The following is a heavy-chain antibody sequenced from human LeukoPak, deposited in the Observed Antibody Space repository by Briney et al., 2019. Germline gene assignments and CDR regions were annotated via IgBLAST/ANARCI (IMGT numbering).Heavy chain of an antibody. Sequence: GGSLRLSCAASGFTFNSYYMSWVRQAPGKGLEWVANIKQDGSEKYYVDSVKGRFTISRDNAKNSLYLQMNSLRAEDTAVYYCAREGSRPVGPPDYWGQGTLVTVSS. CDR1: GFTFNSYY. CDR3: AREGSRPVGPPDY. J-gene: IGHJ4*02. V-gene: IGHV3-7*01. CDR2: IKQDGSEK. D-gene: IGHD1-26*01.